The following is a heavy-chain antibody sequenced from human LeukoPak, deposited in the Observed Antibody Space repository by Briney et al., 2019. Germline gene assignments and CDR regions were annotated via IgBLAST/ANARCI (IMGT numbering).Heavy chain of an antibody. D-gene: IGHD4-23*01. CDR3: AGDNRATVVYYYMDV. V-gene: IGHV3-11*01. CDR1: GFTFSDYY. J-gene: IGHJ6*03. Sequence: GGSLRLSCAASGFTFSDYYMSWIRQAPGKGLEWVSYISSSGSTIYYADSVKGRFTISRDNAKNSLYLQMNSLRAEDTAVYYCAGDNRATVVYYYMDVWGKGTTVTISS. CDR2: ISSSGSTI.